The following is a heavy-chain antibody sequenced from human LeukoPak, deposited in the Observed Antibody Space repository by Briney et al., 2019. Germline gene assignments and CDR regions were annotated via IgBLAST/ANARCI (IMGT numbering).Heavy chain of an antibody. CDR1: GYTFTSYY. Sequence: ASVKVSCKASGYTFTSYYMHWVRQAPGQGLEWMGIINPNSGNTSYAQKFQGRVTITRNTSISTAYMELSSLRSEDTAVYYCARAIRGYSYGYTVRWFDPWGQGTLVTVSS. CDR2: INPNSGNT. J-gene: IGHJ5*02. CDR3: ARAIRGYSYGYTVRWFDP. D-gene: IGHD5-18*01. V-gene: IGHV1-8*03.